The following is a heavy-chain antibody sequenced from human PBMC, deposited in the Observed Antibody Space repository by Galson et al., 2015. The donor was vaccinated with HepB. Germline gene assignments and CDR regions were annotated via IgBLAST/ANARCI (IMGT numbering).Heavy chain of an antibody. CDR1: GFTFSSCV. D-gene: IGHD5-18*01. J-gene: IGHJ4*02. Sequence: SLRLSCAASGFTFSSCVMNWVRQAPGKGLEWVSAISGSGTSTYYADSVKGRFTISRDNSKNTLYLEMNSLRAEDTAVYCCASSHAIQLWLGFYFYCWGQG. CDR3: ASSHAIQLWLGFYFYC. V-gene: IGHV3-23*01. CDR2: ISGSGTST.